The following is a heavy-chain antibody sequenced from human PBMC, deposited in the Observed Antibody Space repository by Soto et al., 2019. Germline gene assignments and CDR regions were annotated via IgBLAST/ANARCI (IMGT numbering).Heavy chain of an antibody. Sequence: QVQLVQSGAEVKKPGSSVKVSCKASGGTFSTSAISWVRQAPGQGLEWVGGFMPVFPTQDYAQNFQGRVTITADKSTTTAYLEMTSLRADDTAVYYCARDKDRLQLGGNYYYSLDVWGHGTAITVSS. CDR2: FMPVFPTQ. D-gene: IGHD3-3*02. V-gene: IGHV1-69*14. J-gene: IGHJ6*02. CDR1: GGTFSTSA. CDR3: ARDKDRLQLGGNYYYSLDV.